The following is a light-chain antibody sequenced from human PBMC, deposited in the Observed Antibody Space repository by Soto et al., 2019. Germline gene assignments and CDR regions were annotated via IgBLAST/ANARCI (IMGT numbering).Light chain of an antibody. V-gene: IGLV2-14*01. CDR1: TSDIGAYDY. J-gene: IGLJ1*01. CDR2: EVT. Sequence: ALAQPASVSGSPGQSITIPCTGTTSDIGAYDYVSWYQQHPGKVPKLIIFEVTKRPSGFSSRFSGSKSGNTASLTISGLQAEDEADYYCSSYAGSFYVFGTGTKVTVL. CDR3: SSYAGSFYV.